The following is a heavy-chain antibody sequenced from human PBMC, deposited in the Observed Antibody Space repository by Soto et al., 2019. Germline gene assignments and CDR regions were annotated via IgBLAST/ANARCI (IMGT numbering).Heavy chain of an antibody. CDR1: GFTFSSHS. CDR2: ISSGSTTI. CDR3: VRSRDSGGWLDAFDV. V-gene: IGHV3-48*01. Sequence: GGSLRLSCAASGFTFSSHSMNWVRQAPGKGLEWVSDISSGSTTIYYADSVRGRFTISRDNARNSLYLQMNSLRVDDTAVYYCVRSRDSGGWLDAFDVWGQGTMVTVSS. J-gene: IGHJ3*01. D-gene: IGHD6-19*01.